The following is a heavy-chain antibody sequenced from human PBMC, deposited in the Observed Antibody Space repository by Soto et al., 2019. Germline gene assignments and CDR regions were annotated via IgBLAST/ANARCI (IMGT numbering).Heavy chain of an antibody. CDR3: AKLDFWSGYYQGFDY. Sequence: GGSLRLSXAASGFTFSSYAMSWVRQAPGKGLEWVSAISGSGGSTYYADSVKGRFTISRDNSKNTLYLQMNSLRAEDTAVYYCAKLDFWSGYYQGFDYWGQGTLVTVSS. J-gene: IGHJ4*02. CDR1: GFTFSSYA. D-gene: IGHD3-3*01. CDR2: ISGSGGST. V-gene: IGHV3-23*01.